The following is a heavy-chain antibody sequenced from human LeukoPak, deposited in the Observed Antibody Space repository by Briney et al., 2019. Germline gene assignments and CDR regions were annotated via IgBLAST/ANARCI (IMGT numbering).Heavy chain of an antibody. D-gene: IGHD6-19*01. V-gene: IGHV3-74*01. Sequence: GGSLRLSCAASGFTFTNYWMHWVRQAPGKGLVWVSRVLSDGSRISYADSVKGRFTISRDNAKNTLYLQMDSLRAEDTAVYYCARVAVGGTRAFDICGQGTTVTGSS. CDR3: ARVAVGGTRAFDI. J-gene: IGHJ3*02. CDR2: VLSDGSRI. CDR1: GFTFTNYW.